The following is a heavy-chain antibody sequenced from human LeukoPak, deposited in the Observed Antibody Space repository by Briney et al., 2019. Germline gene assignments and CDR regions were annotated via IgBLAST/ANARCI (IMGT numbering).Heavy chain of an antibody. D-gene: IGHD6-13*01. CDR2: IYHSGST. CDR3: ATGYSSTWYYFDY. CDR1: GDSISSYY. J-gene: IGHJ4*02. V-gene: IGHV4-59*01. Sequence: SETLSLTCTVSGDSISSYYWSWIRQPPGKGLEWIGYIYHSGSTNYNPSLKSRVTISADTSKEQFSLKLDSVTAADTAVYYCATGYSSTWYYFDYWGQGTLVTVSS.